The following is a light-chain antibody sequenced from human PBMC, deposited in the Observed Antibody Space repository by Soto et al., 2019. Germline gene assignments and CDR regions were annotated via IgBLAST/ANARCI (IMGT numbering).Light chain of an antibody. Sequence: DIVLTQSPRTLSLSPGERATLSCRASQSVSGSSLAWYQQKPGQAPRLLIYGASSRATGIPDRFSGSGSGTDFTLTISRLEPEDFAVYYCQQYGTTLMYTFGQGTKLEIE. V-gene: IGKV3-20*01. CDR1: QSVSGSS. CDR3: QQYGTTLMYT. CDR2: GAS. J-gene: IGKJ2*01.